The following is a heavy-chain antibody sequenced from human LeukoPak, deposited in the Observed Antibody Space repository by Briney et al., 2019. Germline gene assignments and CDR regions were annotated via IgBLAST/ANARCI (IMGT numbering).Heavy chain of an antibody. CDR2: SNAGNGNT. CDR3: ARDQEVWATVTTLFDY. CDR1: GYTFTSYA. Sequence: ASVKVSCKASGYTFTSYAMHWVRQAPGQRLEWMGWSNAGNGNTKYSQEFQGRVTITRDTSASTAYMELSSLRAEDTAVYYCARDQEVWATVTTLFDYWGQGTLVTVSS. D-gene: IGHD4-11*01. V-gene: IGHV1-3*02. J-gene: IGHJ4*02.